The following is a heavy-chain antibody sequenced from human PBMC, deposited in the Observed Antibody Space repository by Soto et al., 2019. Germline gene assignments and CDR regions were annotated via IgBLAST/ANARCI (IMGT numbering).Heavy chain of an antibody. V-gene: IGHV1-69*02. CDR1: GGTFSSYT. Sequence: GASVKVSCKASGGTFSSYTISWVRQAPGQGLEWMGRIIPILGIANYAQKFQGRVTITADKSTSTAYMELSSLRSEDTAVYYCASSMKRGSIAAAGTTAYTPFDYWGKGTLVTVSS. D-gene: IGHD6-13*01. CDR2: IIPILGIA. CDR3: ASSMKRGSIAAAGTTAYTPFDY. J-gene: IGHJ4*02.